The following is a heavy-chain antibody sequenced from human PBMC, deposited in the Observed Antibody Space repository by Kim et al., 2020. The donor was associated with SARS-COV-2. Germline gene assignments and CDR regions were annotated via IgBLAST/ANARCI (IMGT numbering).Heavy chain of an antibody. CDR2: IKSKTDGGTT. CDR1: GFTFSNAW. CDR3: TTDLWFGEALKYFDY. J-gene: IGHJ4*02. D-gene: IGHD3-10*01. Sequence: GGSLRLSCAASGFTFSNAWMSWVRQAPGKGLEWVGRIKSKTDGGTTDYAAPVKGRFTISRDDSKNTLYLQMNSLKTEDTAVYYCTTDLWFGEALKYFDYWGQGTLVTVSS. V-gene: IGHV3-15*01.